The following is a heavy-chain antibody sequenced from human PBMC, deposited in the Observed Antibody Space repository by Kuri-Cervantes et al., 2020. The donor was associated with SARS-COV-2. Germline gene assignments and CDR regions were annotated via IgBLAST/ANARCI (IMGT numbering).Heavy chain of an antibody. CDR2: ISSSSSYI. D-gene: IGHD2-21*01. CDR3: ARIGPAIDVLSLIAPENRADYYYMDV. Sequence: GESLKISCAASGFTFSSYSMNWVRQAPGKGLEWVSSISSSSSYIYYADSAKGRFTISRDNAKNSRYLQMNSLRAGDTAVYYCARIGPAIDVLSLIAPENRADYYYMDVWGKGTTVTVSS. V-gene: IGHV3-21*01. J-gene: IGHJ6*03. CDR1: GFTFSSYS.